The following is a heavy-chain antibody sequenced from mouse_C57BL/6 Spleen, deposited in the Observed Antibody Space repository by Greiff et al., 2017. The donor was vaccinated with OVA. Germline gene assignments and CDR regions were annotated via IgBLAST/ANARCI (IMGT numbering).Heavy chain of an antibody. D-gene: IGHD2-2*01. CDR2: IDPETGGT. Sequence: VQLQQSGAELVRPGASVTLSCKASGYTSTDYEMHWVKQTPVHGLEWIGAIDPETGGTAYNQKFKGKAILTADKSSSTAYMELRSLTSEDSAVYYCTRGVTYFDYWGQGTTLTVSS. J-gene: IGHJ2*01. CDR3: TRGVTYFDY. CDR1: GYTSTDYE. V-gene: IGHV1-15*01.